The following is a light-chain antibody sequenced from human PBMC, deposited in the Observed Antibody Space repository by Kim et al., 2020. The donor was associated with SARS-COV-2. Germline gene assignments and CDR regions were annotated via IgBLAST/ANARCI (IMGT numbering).Light chain of an antibody. CDR1: ALPKKY. J-gene: IGLJ1*01. V-gene: IGLV3-25*03. CDR3: QSADSSGTYYV. CDR2: KDI. Sequence: PGQTARSTCYGDALPKKYAYWYQQKPGQAPVLVICKDIERPSGIPERFSGSSSGTTVTLTISGVQAEDEADYYCQSADSSGTYYVFGTGTKVTVL.